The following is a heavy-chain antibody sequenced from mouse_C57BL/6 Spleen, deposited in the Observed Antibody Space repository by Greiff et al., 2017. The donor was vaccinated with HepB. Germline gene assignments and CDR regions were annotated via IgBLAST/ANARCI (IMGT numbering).Heavy chain of an antibody. Sequence: EVKLEESGGGLVQPGGSMKLSCVASGFTFSNYWMNWVRQSPEKGLEWVAQIRLKSDNYATHYAESVKGRFTISRDDSKSSVYLQMNNLRAEDTGIYYCTVDPRRYYFDYWGQGTTLTVSS. CDR2: IRLKSDNYAT. V-gene: IGHV6-3*01. D-gene: IGHD1-1*01. CDR3: TVDPRRYYFDY. CDR1: GFTFSNYW. J-gene: IGHJ2*01.